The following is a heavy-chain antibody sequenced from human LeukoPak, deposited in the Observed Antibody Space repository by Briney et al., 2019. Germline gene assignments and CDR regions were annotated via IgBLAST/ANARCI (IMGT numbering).Heavy chain of an antibody. CDR3: ARDYSGSHRY. J-gene: IGHJ4*02. CDR2: IYYTGST. D-gene: IGHD1-26*01. V-gene: IGHV4-39*07. Sequence: PSETLSLTCTVSGDSISSSSSYWGWIRQPPGEGLEWIGSIYYTGSTYYNTSLKSRVTISVDTSKNQFSLKLSSVTAADTAVYYCARDYSGSHRYWGQGTLVTVSS. CDR1: GDSISSSSSY.